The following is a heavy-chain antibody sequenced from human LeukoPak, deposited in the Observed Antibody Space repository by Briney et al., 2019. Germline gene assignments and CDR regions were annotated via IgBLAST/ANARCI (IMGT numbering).Heavy chain of an antibody. Sequence: PSETLSLTCTVSGGSISSSSYYWGWIRQPPGKGLEWVGEINHSGSTNYNPSLKSRVTISVDTSKNQFSLKLSSVTAADTAVYYCARARYGDYPYDYWGQGTLVTVSS. J-gene: IGHJ4*02. D-gene: IGHD4-17*01. CDR3: ARARYGDYPYDY. V-gene: IGHV4-39*07. CDR2: INHSGST. CDR1: GGSISSSSYY.